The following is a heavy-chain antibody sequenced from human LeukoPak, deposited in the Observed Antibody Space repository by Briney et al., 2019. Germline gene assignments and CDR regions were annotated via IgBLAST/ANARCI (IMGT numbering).Heavy chain of an antibody. CDR1: GFTFSSYW. D-gene: IGHD3-10*01. V-gene: IGHV3-7*01. Sequence: GGSLRLSCAASGFTFSSYWMSWVRQAPGKGLEWVANIKQDGSEKYYVDSVKGRFTISRDNAKNSLYLQMNSLRVEDTGVYYCARAPAYYDGSGRNYYYMDVWAKGPRSPSP. J-gene: IGHJ6*03. CDR2: IKQDGSEK. CDR3: ARAPAYYDGSGRNYYYMDV.